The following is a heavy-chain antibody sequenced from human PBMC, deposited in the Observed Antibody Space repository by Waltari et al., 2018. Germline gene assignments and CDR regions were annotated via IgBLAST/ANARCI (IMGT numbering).Heavy chain of an antibody. J-gene: IGHJ5*02. D-gene: IGHD6-6*01. CDR2: IFPIFGTA. CDR1: GGTFSSYA. Sequence: VQLVQSGAEVKKPGSSVKVSCKASGGTFSSYAISWVRQAPGQGLEWMGGIFPIFGTANYAQKFHDRVTITAYESTSTADMELSSLRSEDTAVYYCARDMSRSSSSSWFDPWGQGTLVTVSS. CDR3: ARDMSRSSSSSWFDP. V-gene: IGHV1-69*12.